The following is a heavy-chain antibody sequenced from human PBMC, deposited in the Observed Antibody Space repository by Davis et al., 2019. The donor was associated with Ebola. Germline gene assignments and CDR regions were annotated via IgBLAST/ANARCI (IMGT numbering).Heavy chain of an antibody. CDR1: GYTFTSYA. J-gene: IGHJ6*02. CDR2: INAGNGNT. V-gene: IGHV1-3*01. D-gene: IGHD6-19*01. Sequence: ASVKVSCKASGYTFTSYAMHWVRQAPGQRLEWMGWINAGNGNTKYSQKFQGRVTITRDTSASTAYMELSSLRSEDTAVYYCARDSRSGWYYYYGMDVWGQGTTVTVSS. CDR3: ARDSRSGWYYYYGMDV.